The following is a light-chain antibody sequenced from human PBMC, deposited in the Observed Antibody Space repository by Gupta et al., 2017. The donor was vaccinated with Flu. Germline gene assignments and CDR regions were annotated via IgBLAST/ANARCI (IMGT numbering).Light chain of an antibody. V-gene: IGKV3D-11*01. CDR1: QGVSSY. CDR2: DAS. Sequence: EIVLTKSPATLSLSPGERATLSCRASQGVSSYLAWYQQKPGQAPRLLIYDASNRATGIPARFSGSGPGTDFTLTISSLEPEDFAVYYCQQRSNWYSFGQGTKLEIK. CDR3: QQRSNWYS. J-gene: IGKJ2*03.